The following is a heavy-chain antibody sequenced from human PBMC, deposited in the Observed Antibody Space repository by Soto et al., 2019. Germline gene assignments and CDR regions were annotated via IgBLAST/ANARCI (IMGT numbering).Heavy chain of an antibody. CDR1: GYTFTSYG. V-gene: IGHV1-18*01. D-gene: IGHD3-22*01. J-gene: IGHJ4*02. Sequence: ASVKVSCKASGYTFTSYGISWVRQAPGQGLEWMGWISAYDGNTNYAQKLQGRVTMTTDTSTSTAYMELRSLRSDDTALYYCASVYYYDSSGYSPLDYWGQGTLVTVSS. CDR2: ISAYDGNT. CDR3: ASVYYYDSSGYSPLDY.